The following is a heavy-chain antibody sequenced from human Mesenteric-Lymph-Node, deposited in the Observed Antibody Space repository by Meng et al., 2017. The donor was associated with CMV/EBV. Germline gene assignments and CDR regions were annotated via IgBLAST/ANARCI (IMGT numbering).Heavy chain of an antibody. CDR2: ISSSSSYI. J-gene: IGHJ6*02. D-gene: IGHD3-3*01. Sequence: GGSLRLSCAASGFTFSSYSMNWVRQAPGKGLEWVSSISSSSSYIYYADSVKGRFTISRDNAKNSLYLQMNSLRAEDTAVYYCARVSDDFWSGYKSFTYYYYGMDVWGQGTTVTVSS. V-gene: IGHV3-21*01. CDR3: ARVSDDFWSGYKSFTYYYYGMDV. CDR1: GFTFSSYS.